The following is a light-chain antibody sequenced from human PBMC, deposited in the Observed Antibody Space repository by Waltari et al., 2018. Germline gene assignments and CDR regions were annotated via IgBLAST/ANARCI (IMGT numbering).Light chain of an antibody. J-gene: IGKJ1*01. CDR2: KAS. V-gene: IGKV1-5*03. CDR1: QSINSW. CDR3: QQYNDYWGT. Sequence: DIQMTQSPSTLSASVGHRVTITCRASQSINSWLAWYQQKPGQAPNLLISKASTLESGVPSRFSGSGSGTEFTLTISSLRPEDFATYYCQQYNDYWGTFGQGTKVEIK.